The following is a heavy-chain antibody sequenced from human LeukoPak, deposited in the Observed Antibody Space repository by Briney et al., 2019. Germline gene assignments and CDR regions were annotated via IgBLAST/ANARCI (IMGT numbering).Heavy chain of an antibody. CDR1: GGTFSSYA. Sequence: ASVKVSCKASGGTFSSYAISWVRQAPGQGLEWMGGIIPIFGTANYAQKFQGRVTITADESTSTAYMELSSLRSEDTVVYYCARGYCSGGSCYNPPLGYWGQGTLVTVSS. V-gene: IGHV1-69*13. J-gene: IGHJ4*02. CDR2: IIPIFGTA. D-gene: IGHD2-15*01. CDR3: ARGYCSGGSCYNPPLGY.